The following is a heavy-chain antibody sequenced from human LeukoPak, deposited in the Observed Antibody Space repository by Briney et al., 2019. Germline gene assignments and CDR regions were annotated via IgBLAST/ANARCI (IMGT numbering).Heavy chain of an antibody. Sequence: GASVKVSCKASGYTFTSYGISWVRQAPGQGLEWMGWISAYNGNTKYAQKLQGRATMTKDTSTSTAYMELRSLGSDDTAVYYCARVRGPLRFLELSTGINYGMDVWGQGTTVNVSS. CDR3: ARVRGPLRFLELSTGINYGMDV. J-gene: IGHJ6*02. V-gene: IGHV1-18*01. CDR2: ISAYNGNT. CDR1: GYTFTSYG. D-gene: IGHD3-3*01.